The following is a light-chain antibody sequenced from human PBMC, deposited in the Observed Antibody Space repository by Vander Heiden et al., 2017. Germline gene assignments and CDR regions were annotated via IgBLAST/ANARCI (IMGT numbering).Light chain of an antibody. V-gene: IGLV2-14*01. CDR3: SSYTISSTVI. CDR1: SSDVGAYNS. Sequence: QSALTQPASLSGSPGQSITISCTGTSSDVGAYNSVSWYQQHPDKAPKLLIYDVSNRPSGVSNRFFGSKSGNTASLIISGLQAEDEADYYCSSYTISSTVIFGGGTKLTVL. J-gene: IGLJ2*01. CDR2: DVS.